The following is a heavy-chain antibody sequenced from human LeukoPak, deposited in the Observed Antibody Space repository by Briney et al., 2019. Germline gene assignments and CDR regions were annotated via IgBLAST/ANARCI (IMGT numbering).Heavy chain of an antibody. Sequence: SETLSLTCAVYGGSFSGYYWSWIRQPPGKGLEWIGEINHSGSTNYNPSLKSRVTISVDTSKNQFSLKLSSVTAADTAVYYCARSPMWYYYDSSGYYYASRTWDYWGQGTLVTVPS. V-gene: IGHV4-34*01. D-gene: IGHD3-22*01. CDR1: GGSFSGYY. J-gene: IGHJ4*02. CDR3: ARSPMWYYYDSSGYYYASRTWDY. CDR2: INHSGST.